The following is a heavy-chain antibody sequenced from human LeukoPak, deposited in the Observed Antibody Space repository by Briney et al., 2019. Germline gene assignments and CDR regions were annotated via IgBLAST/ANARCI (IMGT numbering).Heavy chain of an antibody. J-gene: IGHJ3*02. CDR2: IYYSGST. CDR1: GGSISSYY. CDR3: ASLGSDYYDSSGYPNDAFDI. V-gene: IGHV4-59*01. D-gene: IGHD3-22*01. Sequence: SETLSLTCTVSGGSISSYYWSWIRQPPGKGLEWIGYIYYSGSTNYNPSLKSRVTISVDTSKNQFSLKLSSVTAADTAVYYCASLGSDYYDSSGYPNDAFDIWGQGTMVTVSS.